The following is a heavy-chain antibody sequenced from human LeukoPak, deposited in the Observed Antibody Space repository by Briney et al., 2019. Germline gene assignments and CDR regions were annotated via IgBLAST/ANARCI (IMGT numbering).Heavy chain of an antibody. CDR2: IKEDGREV. CDR3: AREWHDYGGDSGGY. CDR1: ELTFRGHW. J-gene: IGHJ4*02. Sequence: GGSLTLSFAASELTFRGHWLTWVRQAPGKGLEWVASIKEDGREVHYVDSVKGRFTISRDNTNNLLYLEMNSLRVDDTALYYCAREWHDYGGDSGGYWGQGTLVTVSS. V-gene: IGHV3-7*01. D-gene: IGHD4-23*01.